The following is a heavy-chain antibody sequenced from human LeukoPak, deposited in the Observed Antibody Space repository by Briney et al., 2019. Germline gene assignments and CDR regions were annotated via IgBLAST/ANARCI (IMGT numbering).Heavy chain of an antibody. CDR1: GGSISSGDYY. J-gene: IGHJ4*02. Sequence: SQTLSLTCTVSGGSISSGDYYWIWIRQPPGKGLEWLGYIYYSGSTYYNPSLKSRVTISVDTSKNQFSLKLSSVTAADTAVYYCARNYYDSSGYQEIDYWGQGTLVTVSS. V-gene: IGHV4-30-4*08. D-gene: IGHD3-22*01. CDR2: IYYSGST. CDR3: ARNYYDSSGYQEIDY.